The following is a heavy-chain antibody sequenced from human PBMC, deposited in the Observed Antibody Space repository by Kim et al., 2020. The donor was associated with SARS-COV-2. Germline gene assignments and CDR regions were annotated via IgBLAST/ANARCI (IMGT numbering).Heavy chain of an antibody. V-gene: IGHV5-51*01. CDR2: IYPGDSDT. CDR3: ARSLWFGNNHYYYYGMDV. CDR1: GYSFTSYW. J-gene: IGHJ6*02. Sequence: GESLKISCKGSGYSFTSYWIGWVRQMPGKGLEWMGTIYPGDSDTRYGPSFQGQVTISADKSISTAYLQWSSLKASDTAMYYCARSLWFGNNHYYYYGMDVWGQGTTVTVSS. D-gene: IGHD3-10*01.